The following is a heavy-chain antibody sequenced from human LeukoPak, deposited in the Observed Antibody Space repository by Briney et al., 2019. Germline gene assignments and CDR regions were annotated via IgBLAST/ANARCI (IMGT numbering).Heavy chain of an antibody. J-gene: IGHJ4*02. D-gene: IGHD3-22*01. Sequence: GGSLRLSCAASGFTFSSYAMSWVRQAPGKGLEWVSAISGSGGSTYYADSVKGRLTISRDNSKNTLYLQMNSLRAEDTAVYYCAKAHLRITMIVVVFDYWGQGTLVTVSS. CDR1: GFTFSSYA. V-gene: IGHV3-23*01. CDR3: AKAHLRITMIVVVFDY. CDR2: ISGSGGST.